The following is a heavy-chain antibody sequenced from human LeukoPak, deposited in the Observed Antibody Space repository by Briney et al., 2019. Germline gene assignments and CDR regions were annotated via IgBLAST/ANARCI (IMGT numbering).Heavy chain of an antibody. J-gene: IGHJ6*03. CDR2: IYYSGST. Sequence: PSETLSLTCTVSGGSISSYYWSWIRQPPGKGLEWIGYIYYSGSTNYNPSLKSRVTISVDTSKNQFSLKLSSVTAADTAVYYCARVAARYYMDVWGKGTTVTVSS. D-gene: IGHD2-15*01. CDR3: ARVAARYYMDV. V-gene: IGHV4-59*01. CDR1: GGSISSYY.